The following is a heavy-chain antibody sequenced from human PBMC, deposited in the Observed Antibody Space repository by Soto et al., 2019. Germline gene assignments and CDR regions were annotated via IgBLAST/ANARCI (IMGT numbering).Heavy chain of an antibody. J-gene: IGHJ6*02. CDR1: GYIFVNYG. CDR3: VMVDNYVTPTPQDV. D-gene: IGHD3-16*01. CDR2: ISPYTGNT. V-gene: IGHV1-18*01. Sequence: QVQLVQSGDEVKKPGASVKVSCKASGYIFVNYGIAWVRQAPGQGLEWMGWISPYTGNTHSATKVQGRLTMTTATSTSTAYMELGSLTSDDTAVYYCVMVDNYVTPTPQDVWGQGTTVTVSS.